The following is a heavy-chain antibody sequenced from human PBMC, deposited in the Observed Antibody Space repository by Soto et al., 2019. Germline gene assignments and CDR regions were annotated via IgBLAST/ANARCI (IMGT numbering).Heavy chain of an antibody. CDR2: ISYDGSNK. V-gene: IGHV3-30*03. J-gene: IGHJ4*02. CDR3: ARESGYYFGY. Sequence: QVPLVESGGGVVQPGRSLRLSCAASGFTFSSYGMHWVRQAPGKGLEWVAVISYDGSNKYYADSVKGRFTISRDNSKNTRYLQMTSLRAWDTAVYYCARESGYYFGYWGQGTLVAVSS. D-gene: IGHD3-22*01. CDR1: GFTFSSYG.